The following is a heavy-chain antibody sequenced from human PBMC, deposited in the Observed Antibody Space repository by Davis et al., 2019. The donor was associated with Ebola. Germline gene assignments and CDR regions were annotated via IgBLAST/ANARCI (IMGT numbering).Heavy chain of an antibody. J-gene: IGHJ6*04. CDR2: ININTGNP. CDR3: ARSSYTWYFSGMDV. D-gene: IGHD2-2*01. Sequence: ASVKVSCKASGYSFTTYGMNWVRQAPGQGLDWMGWININTGNPTYAQGFTGRFVFSLDTSVSTAYLQITSLKAEDTAVYYCARSSYTWYFSGMDVWGKGTTVTVSS. V-gene: IGHV7-4-1*02. CDR1: GYSFTTYG.